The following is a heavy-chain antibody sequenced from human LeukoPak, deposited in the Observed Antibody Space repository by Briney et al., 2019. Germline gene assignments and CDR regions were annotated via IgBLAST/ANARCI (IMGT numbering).Heavy chain of an antibody. J-gene: IGHJ4*02. Sequence: GGSLRLSCAASGFTFSSYGMHWVRQAAGKGLEWVAFIRYDGSNRYYADSLKGRFTISRDNSKNTSYLQMNSVRDEDTGVYYCAKEWQWQLLIVDSWGQGTLVTVSS. V-gene: IGHV3-30*02. D-gene: IGHD4-23*01. CDR3: AKEWQWQLLIVDS. CDR1: GFTFSSYG. CDR2: IRYDGSNR.